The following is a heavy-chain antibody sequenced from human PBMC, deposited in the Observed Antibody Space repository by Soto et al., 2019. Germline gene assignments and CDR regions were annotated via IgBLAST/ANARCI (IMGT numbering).Heavy chain of an antibody. CDR2: INHSGST. J-gene: IGHJ4*02. Sequence: QVQLQQWGAGLLKPSETLSLTCAVYGGSFSGYYWSWIRQPPGKGLEWIGEINHSGSTNYNPSLKSRVTISVDTSKNQFSLKLSSVTAADTAVYYCARASSNTGRQPYYFDYWGQGTLVTVSS. D-gene: IGHD2-8*02. CDR3: ARASSNTGRQPYYFDY. V-gene: IGHV4-34*01. CDR1: GGSFSGYY.